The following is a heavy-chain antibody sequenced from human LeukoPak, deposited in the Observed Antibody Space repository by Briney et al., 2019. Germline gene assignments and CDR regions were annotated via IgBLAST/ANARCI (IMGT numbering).Heavy chain of an antibody. CDR1: GFTFSRYA. CDR2: ISYDGSNK. D-gene: IGHD3-22*01. J-gene: IGHJ4*02. Sequence: SGGSLRLSCAASGFTFSRYAMHWVLQAPGKGLEWGAVISYDGSNKYYADSVKGRFTISRDNSKNTLYLQMNSLRAEDTAVYYCAREGEYSSGYYYFDYWGQGTLVTVSS. CDR3: AREGEYSSGYYYFDY. V-gene: IGHV3-30-3*01.